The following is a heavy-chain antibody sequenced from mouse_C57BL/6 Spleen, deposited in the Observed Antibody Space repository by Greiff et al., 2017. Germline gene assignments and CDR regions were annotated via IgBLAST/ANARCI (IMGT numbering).Heavy chain of an antibody. CDR1: GYTFTSSW. D-gene: IGHD2-4*01. V-gene: IGHV1-61*01. J-gene: IGHJ3*01. CDR2: IYPSDSET. Sequence: QVQLQQPGAELVRPGSSVKLSCKASGYTFTSSWMDWVKQRPGQGLEWIGNIYPSDSETHYNQKFKDKATLTVDKSSSTAYMQLSSLTSEDSAVYYCARGGYDYDPFAYWGQGTLVTVAA. CDR3: ARGGYDYDPFAY.